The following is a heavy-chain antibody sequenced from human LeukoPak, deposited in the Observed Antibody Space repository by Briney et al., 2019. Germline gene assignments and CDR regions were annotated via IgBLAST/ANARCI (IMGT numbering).Heavy chain of an antibody. CDR3: ARAGYSSGFDS. V-gene: IGHV3-74*03. Sequence: GGSLRLSCTASPFTFSGYWMHWVRQAPGKGLVWVSRINSDGHSITYADSVKGRLTISRDNAKNTLYLQMSSLIVEDTAVYFCARAGYSSGFDSWGQGTLVTVSS. CDR1: PFTFSGYW. D-gene: IGHD6-19*01. CDR2: INSDGHSI. J-gene: IGHJ5*01.